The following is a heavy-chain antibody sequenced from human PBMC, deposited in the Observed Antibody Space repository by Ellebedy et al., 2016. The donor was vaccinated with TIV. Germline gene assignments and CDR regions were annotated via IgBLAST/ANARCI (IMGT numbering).Heavy chain of an antibody. D-gene: IGHD5-12*01. CDR3: ARDKDGGYGFDP. Sequence: PGGSLRLSCAASGFTFSSYFMHWVRQAPGMGLEYLASISGKGDITYYSNSVKGRFTISSENSKNTLYLQLGSLRGEDMAVYYCARDKDGGYGFDPWGQGTLVTVSS. CDR1: GFTFSSYF. J-gene: IGHJ5*02. V-gene: IGHV3-64*01. CDR2: ISGKGDIT.